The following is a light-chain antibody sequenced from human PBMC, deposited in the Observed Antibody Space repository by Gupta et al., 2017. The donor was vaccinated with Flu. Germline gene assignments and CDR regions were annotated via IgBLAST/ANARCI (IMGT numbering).Light chain of an antibody. V-gene: IGLV2-14*01. CDR1: SSDVGRSDS. CDR2: DVT. CDR3: SSYTSGSTFYV. Sequence: QSALTQPASVSGPHGKSITISCPGTSSDVGRSDSVSWYQQHPDKAPKLIIFDVTNRPSGVSSRFSGSKSGNTASLTISGLQAEDETDYYCSSYTSGSTFYVFGTGTKVTVL. J-gene: IGLJ1*01.